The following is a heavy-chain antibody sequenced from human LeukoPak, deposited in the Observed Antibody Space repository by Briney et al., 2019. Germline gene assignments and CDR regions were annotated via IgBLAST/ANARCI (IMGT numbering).Heavy chain of an antibody. Sequence: AAPVKVSCTASGGTFSSYAISWVRRAPGQGLEWMGRFIPILGIANYAQKFQGRVTITADKSTSTAYMELSSLRSEDTAVYYCARDSLLAAAGTERFFDYWGQGTLVTVSS. CDR2: FIPILGIA. J-gene: IGHJ4*02. CDR1: GGTFSSYA. CDR3: ARDSLLAAAGTERFFDY. D-gene: IGHD6-13*01. V-gene: IGHV1-69*10.